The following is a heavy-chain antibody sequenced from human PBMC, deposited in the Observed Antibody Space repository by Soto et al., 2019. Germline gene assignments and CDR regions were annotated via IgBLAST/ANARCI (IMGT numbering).Heavy chain of an antibody. Sequence: QVQLVQSGAEVKKPGSSVKVSCKASGGTFSSYAISWVRQAPGQGLEWMGGIIPIFGTANYAQKFQGRVTITADESTSTAYMELSSLRSEDTAVYYCARDPYCISTSCYYGMDVWGQGTTVTVSS. D-gene: IGHD2-2*01. CDR3: ARDPYCISTSCYYGMDV. V-gene: IGHV1-69*12. CDR1: GGTFSSYA. CDR2: IIPIFGTA. J-gene: IGHJ6*02.